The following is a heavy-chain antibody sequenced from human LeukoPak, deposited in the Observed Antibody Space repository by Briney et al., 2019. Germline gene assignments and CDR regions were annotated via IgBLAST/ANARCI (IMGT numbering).Heavy chain of an antibody. CDR2: IWYDVSNK. D-gene: IGHD3-22*01. Sequence: GGSLRLSCAASGFTFSSYGMHWVRQAPGKGLEWVAVIWYDVSNKYYADSVKGRFTISRDNSKNTLYLQMNSLRAEDTAVYYCAKLSYDSSGREAFDIWGQGTMVTVSS. CDR1: GFTFSSYG. V-gene: IGHV3-33*06. J-gene: IGHJ3*02. CDR3: AKLSYDSSGREAFDI.